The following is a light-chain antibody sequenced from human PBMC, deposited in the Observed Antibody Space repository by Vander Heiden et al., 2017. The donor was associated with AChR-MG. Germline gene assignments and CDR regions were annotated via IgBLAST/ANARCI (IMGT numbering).Light chain of an antibody. CDR3: QQDNNLGT. Sequence: DIQMTQSPSTLSASVGDRVTVTCRASQSVSTWLAWYQQKPGKAPKLLIYKASSLETGVPSRFSGSGSGTEFTLTITSRQPDDFATYYCQQDNNLGTFGQGTKVEIK. CDR1: QSVSTW. V-gene: IGKV1-5*03. J-gene: IGKJ1*01. CDR2: KAS.